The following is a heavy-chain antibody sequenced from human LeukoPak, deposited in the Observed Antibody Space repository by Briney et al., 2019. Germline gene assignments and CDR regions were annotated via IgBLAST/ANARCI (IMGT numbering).Heavy chain of an antibody. CDR3: ARGPPRGKYYYIDV. CDR2: IGTASDT. D-gene: IGHD1-1*01. Sequence: AGSMRLSCAASGFTFSSFYMHWVRQPTGQGLEWVSTIGTASDTYYPGSVEGQFTLSRDNANDSFYLQMNSRAAMGTAVCCGARGPPRGKYYYIDVGGKGTTVTVSS. V-gene: IGHV3-13*01. CDR1: GFTFSSFY. J-gene: IGHJ6*03.